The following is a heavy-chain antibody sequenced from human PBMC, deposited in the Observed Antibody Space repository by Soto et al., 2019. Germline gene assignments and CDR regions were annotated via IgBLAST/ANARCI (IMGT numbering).Heavy chain of an antibody. CDR3: ARRGIADITIFGVDIRRGWFDP. D-gene: IGHD3-3*01. CDR1: GGSVSSGSYY. CDR2: ISYSGST. Sequence: PSEILSLTCTVSGGSVSSGSYYWNWIRQQPGKGQEWIGYISYSGSTYYNQSLKSRVTISVDTSKNQFSLKLSSVTAADTAVYYCARRGIADITIFGVDIRRGWFDPWGQGTLVTVSS. V-gene: IGHV4-39*01. J-gene: IGHJ5*02.